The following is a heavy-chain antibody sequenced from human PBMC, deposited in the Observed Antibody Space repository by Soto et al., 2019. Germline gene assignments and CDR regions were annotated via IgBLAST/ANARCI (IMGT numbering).Heavy chain of an antibody. CDR1: GGSFSGYY. J-gene: IGHJ4*02. CDR3: ARGVDTAMVQSSRVYHFDY. Sequence: QVQLQQWGAGLLKPSETLSLTCAVYGGSFSGYYWSWIRQPPGKGLEWIGEINHSGSTNYNPSLKSRVTISVDTSKNQFSLKLSSVTAADTAVYYCARGVDTAMVQSSRVYHFDYWGQGTLVTVSS. V-gene: IGHV4-34*01. CDR2: INHSGST. D-gene: IGHD5-18*01.